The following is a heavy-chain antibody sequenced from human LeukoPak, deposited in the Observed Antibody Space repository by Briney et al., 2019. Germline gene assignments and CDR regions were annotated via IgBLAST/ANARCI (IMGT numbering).Heavy chain of an antibody. J-gene: IGHJ4*02. D-gene: IGHD4-17*01. CDR3: ARLPYGDYPDY. V-gene: IGHV4-59*01. CDR1: GGSISSYY. CDR2: IYYSGST. Sequence: PSETLSLTCTVSGGSISSYYWSWIRQPPGKGLEWIGYIYYSGSTNYNPSLKSRVTISVDTSKNQFSLKLSSVTAADTAVYYCARLPYGDYPDYWGQGTLVTVSS.